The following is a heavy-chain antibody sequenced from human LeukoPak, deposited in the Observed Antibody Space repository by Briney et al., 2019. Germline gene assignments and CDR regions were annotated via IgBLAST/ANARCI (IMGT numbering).Heavy chain of an antibody. Sequence: GGSLRLSCAASGFTFSSYAMHWVRQAPGKGLEWVAVISYDGSNKYYADSVKGRFTISRDNSKNTLYLQMNSLRVEDTAVYYCAVPSVGYWGQGTLVTVSS. CDR1: GFTFSSYA. CDR2: ISYDGSNK. CDR3: AVPSVGY. J-gene: IGHJ4*02. V-gene: IGHV3-30*04. D-gene: IGHD3-10*01.